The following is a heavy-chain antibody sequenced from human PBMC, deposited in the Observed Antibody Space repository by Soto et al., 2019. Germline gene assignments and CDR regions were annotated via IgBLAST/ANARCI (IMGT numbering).Heavy chain of an antibody. J-gene: IGHJ4*02. CDR1: GFTFSNAW. V-gene: IGHV3-15*01. Sequence: GGSLRLSLAASGFTFSNAWMSWVRQAPGKGLEWVGRIKSKTDGGTTDYAAPVKGRFTSSRYDSKNTLYLQMNSLRAEDTAVYYCAKDYLPLGYYDSSGYYDWGQGTLVTVSS. CDR3: AKDYLPLGYYDSSGYYD. D-gene: IGHD3-22*01. CDR2: IKSKTDGGTT.